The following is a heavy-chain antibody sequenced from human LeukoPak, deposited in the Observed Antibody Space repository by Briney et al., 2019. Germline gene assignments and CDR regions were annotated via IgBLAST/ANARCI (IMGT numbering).Heavy chain of an antibody. V-gene: IGHV3-53*05. CDR1: GFTVSSNY. CDR3: AKGGSGSYTHNYFDY. D-gene: IGHD1-26*01. J-gene: IGHJ4*02. Sequence: PGGSLRLSCAASGFTVSSNYMSWVRQAPGKGLEWVSVIYSGGSTYYADSVRGRFTISRDNAKNSLYLQMNSLRAEDMALYYCAKGGSGSYTHNYFDYWGQGTLVTVSS. CDR2: IYSGGST.